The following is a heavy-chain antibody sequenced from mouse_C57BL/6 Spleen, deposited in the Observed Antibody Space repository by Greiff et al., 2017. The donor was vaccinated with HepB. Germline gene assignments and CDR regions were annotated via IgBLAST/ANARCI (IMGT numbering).Heavy chain of an antibody. V-gene: IGHV5-17*01. CDR2: ISSGSSTI. CDR3: ARRAYYSNYDYYAMDS. J-gene: IGHJ4*01. D-gene: IGHD2-5*01. CDR1: GFTFSDYG. Sequence: EVMLVESGGGLVKPGGSLKLSCAASGFTFSDYGMHWVRQAPEKGLEWVAYISSGSSTIYYADTVKGRFTISRDNAKNTLFLRMTSLRSEDTAMYYSARRAYYSNYDYYAMDSWGQGTSVTVSS.